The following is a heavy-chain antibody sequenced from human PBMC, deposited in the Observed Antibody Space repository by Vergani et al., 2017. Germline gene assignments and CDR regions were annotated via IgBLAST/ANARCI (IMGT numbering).Heavy chain of an antibody. V-gene: IGHV4-39*07. CDR3: AREDINYIGWFDP. D-gene: IGHD4-11*01. CDR2: IFYSGST. CDR1: GGSISSSTYY. Sequence: QLQVQESGPGLVKPSETLSLNCTVSGGSISSSTYYWGWIRQPPGKGLEWIGSIFYSGSTYYNPSLKSRVTISVDTSKNQFSLKLTSVTAADTAVYYCAREDINYIGWFDPWGQGTLVTVSS. J-gene: IGHJ5*02.